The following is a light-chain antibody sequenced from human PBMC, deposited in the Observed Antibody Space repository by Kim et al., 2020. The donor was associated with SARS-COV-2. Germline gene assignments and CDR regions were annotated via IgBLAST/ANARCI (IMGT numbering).Light chain of an antibody. CDR3: QQHYGYPLT. J-gene: IGKJ4*01. CDR1: HDISNS. V-gene: IGKV1-8*01. CDR2: FAS. Sequence: ASAGDRVTITCRASHDISNSLAWYQQKPGTAPKLLIYFASTLQSGVPSRFSGSGSGTDFTLTIGSLQSEDFATYFCQQHYGYPLTFGGGTKVDIK.